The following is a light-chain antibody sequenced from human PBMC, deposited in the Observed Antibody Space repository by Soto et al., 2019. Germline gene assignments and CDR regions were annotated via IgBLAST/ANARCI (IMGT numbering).Light chain of an antibody. V-gene: IGLV2-14*01. J-gene: IGLJ2*01. CDR3: SSYTSSNTLGV. CDR1: SSDIGTYNF. Sequence: QSALTQPASVSGSPGQSITISCTGTSSDIGTYNFVSWYQHHPGKAPKLVIYEVSNRPSGISNRFSGSKSGNTASLTISGLQAEDEADYFCSSYTSSNTLGVFGGGTKVTVL. CDR2: EVS.